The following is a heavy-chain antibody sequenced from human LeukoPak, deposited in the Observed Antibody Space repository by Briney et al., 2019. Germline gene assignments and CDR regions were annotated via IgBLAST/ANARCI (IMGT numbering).Heavy chain of an antibody. Sequence: SETLSLTCTVSGGSISSYYWSWIRQPPGKVLEWIGYIYYSGSTNYNPSLKSRVTISVDTSKNQFSLKLSSVTAADTAVYYCARAGYYDFWSGYSPPDAFDIWGQGTMVTVSS. CDR2: IYYSGST. CDR1: GGSISSYY. J-gene: IGHJ3*02. D-gene: IGHD3-3*01. V-gene: IGHV4-59*01. CDR3: ARAGYYDFWSGYSPPDAFDI.